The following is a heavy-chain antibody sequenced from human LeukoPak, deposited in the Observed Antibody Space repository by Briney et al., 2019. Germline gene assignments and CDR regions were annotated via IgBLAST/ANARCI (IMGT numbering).Heavy chain of an antibody. D-gene: IGHD5-18*01. J-gene: IGHJ6*03. CDR3: ARAWCGYSYGYNYYYYYMDV. V-gene: IGHV4-59*01. CDR2: IYYSGST. CDR1: GGSISSYY. Sequence: SETLSLTCTVSGGSISSYYWSWLRQPPGKGLEWIGYIYYSGSTNYNPSLKSRVTISVDTSKNQFSLKLSSVTAADTAVYYCARAWCGYSYGYNYYYYYMDVWGKGTTVTVSS.